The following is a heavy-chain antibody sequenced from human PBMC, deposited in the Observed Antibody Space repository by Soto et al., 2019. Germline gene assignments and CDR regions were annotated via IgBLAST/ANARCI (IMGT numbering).Heavy chain of an antibody. CDR3: ARDRSGSGWFNAFDI. D-gene: IGHD6-19*01. CDR2: TYYGSKWYN. V-gene: IGHV6-1*01. J-gene: IGHJ3*02. Sequence: QTLSLTCAISGDSVFSSTAAWNWIRQSPSRGLEWLGRTYYGSKWYNDYAVSVKSRITINPDTSKHQFSLQLNSVTPEDTAVYYCARDRSGSGWFNAFDIWGHGTMVTVSS. CDR1: GDSVFSSTAA.